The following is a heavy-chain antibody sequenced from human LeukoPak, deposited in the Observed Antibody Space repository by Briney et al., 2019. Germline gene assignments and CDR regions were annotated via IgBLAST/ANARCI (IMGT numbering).Heavy chain of an antibody. V-gene: IGHV3-21*01. CDR1: GFTFSSYS. J-gene: IGHJ3*02. D-gene: IGHD6-19*01. CDR3: ARVVAVAGRAFDI. Sequence: GGSLRLSCAASGFTFSSYSMNWVRQAPGKGLGWVSSTSSSSSYIYYADSVKGRFTISRDNAKSSLYLQMNSLRAEDTAVYYCARVVAVAGRAFDIWGQGTMVTVSS. CDR2: TSSSSSYI.